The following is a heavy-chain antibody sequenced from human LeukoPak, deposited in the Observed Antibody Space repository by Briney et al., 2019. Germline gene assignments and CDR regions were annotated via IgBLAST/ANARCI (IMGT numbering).Heavy chain of an antibody. J-gene: IGHJ4*02. Sequence: PGGSLRLSCAASGFTFSSYAMHWVRQAPGKGLEWVAVISYDGSNKYYADSVKGRFTISRDNSKNTLYLQMNSLRAEDTAVYYCARVSLPGYSSSWYFDYWGQGTLVTVSS. CDR2: ISYDGSNK. CDR1: GFTFSSYA. V-gene: IGHV3-30-3*01. D-gene: IGHD6-13*01. CDR3: ARVSLPGYSSSWYFDY.